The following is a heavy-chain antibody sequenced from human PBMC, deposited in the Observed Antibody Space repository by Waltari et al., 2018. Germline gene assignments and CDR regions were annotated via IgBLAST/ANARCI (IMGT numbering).Heavy chain of an antibody. CDR1: GIRFSDGW. J-gene: IGHJ4*02. V-gene: IGHV3-15*01. Sequence: EVQLVESGGGFVKPGGSLRLSCAASGIRFSDGWMSWVRQAPGKGLEWVGRIRSKSNDETTDYAAPVKGRFPISRDDSENTLYLHMDSLKTDDTGVYYCRVVTIVTADYWGQGTLVTVSS. CDR2: IRSKSNDETT. D-gene: IGHD2-21*02. CDR3: RVVTIVTADY.